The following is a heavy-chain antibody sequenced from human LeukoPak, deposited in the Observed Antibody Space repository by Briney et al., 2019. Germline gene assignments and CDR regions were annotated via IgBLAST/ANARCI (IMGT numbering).Heavy chain of an antibody. J-gene: IGHJ6*04. CDR3: ARGNGGSGRIYYYGMDV. CDR1: GGSFSGYY. CDR2: INHSGST. Sequence: SETLSPTCAVYGGSFSGYYWSWIRQPPGKGLEGIGEINHSGSTNYNPSLKSRVTISVDTSKNQFSLKLSSVTAADTAVYYCARGNGGSGRIYYYGMDVWGKGTTVTVSS. V-gene: IGHV4-34*01. D-gene: IGHD3-10*01.